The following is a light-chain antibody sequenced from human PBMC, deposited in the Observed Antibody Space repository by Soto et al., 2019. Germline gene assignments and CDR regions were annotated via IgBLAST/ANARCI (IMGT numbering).Light chain of an antibody. Sequence: IQMTKSPSSLSSSFEDSLILTWRASQSICNHLNWYKQTPGKAPKLLIFAASSLQSGVPSRFSGSRSGPDFTPTISSLKPEDFETYYCQQSYSSPPTFGQGTKVDI. J-gene: IGKJ1*01. CDR2: AAS. CDR1: QSICNH. CDR3: QQSYSSPPT. V-gene: IGKV1-39*01.